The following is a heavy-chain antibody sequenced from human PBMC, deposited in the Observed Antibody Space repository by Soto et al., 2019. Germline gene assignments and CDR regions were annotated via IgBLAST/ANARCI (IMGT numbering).Heavy chain of an antibody. V-gene: IGHV1-69*01. CDR1: GGTFNSYA. D-gene: IGHD3-3*01. CDR3: ARDHATHDFWSGYNYYYYGMEV. J-gene: IGHJ6*02. Sequence: QVQLVQSGAEVMRPGSSVKVSCKASGGTFNSYAVNWVRQAPGQGLEWMGGILPIFGSAKYAQKFQGRVTISVDESMSTAYMELSSLKSEDTAVFYCARDHATHDFWSGYNYYYYGMEVWGQGTTVTVSS. CDR2: ILPIFGSA.